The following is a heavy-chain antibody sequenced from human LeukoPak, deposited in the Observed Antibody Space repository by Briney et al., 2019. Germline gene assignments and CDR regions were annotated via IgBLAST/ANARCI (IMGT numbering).Heavy chain of an antibody. V-gene: IGHV5-51*01. CDR1: GYSFTSYW. CDR3: ARLIPYYYYYMDV. CDR2: IYPGDSDT. Sequence: GESLKIPCKGSGYSFTSYWIGWVRQMPGKGLEWMGIIYPGDSDTRYSPSFQGQVTISADKSISTAYLQWSSLKASDTAMYYCARLIPYYYYYMDVWGKGTTVTISS. J-gene: IGHJ6*03.